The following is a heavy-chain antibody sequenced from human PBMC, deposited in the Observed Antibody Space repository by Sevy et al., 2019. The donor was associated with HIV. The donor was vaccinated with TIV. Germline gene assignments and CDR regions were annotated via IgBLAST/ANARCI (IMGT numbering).Heavy chain of an antibody. CDR3: ARVDPPGIAVAGTLNY. CDR2: ISSSSSYI. D-gene: IGHD6-19*01. CDR1: GFTFSSYS. J-gene: IGHJ4*02. V-gene: IGHV3-21*01. Sequence: EGSLRLSCAASGFTFSSYSMNWVRQAPGKELEWVSSISSSSSYIYYADSVKGRFTISRDNAKNSLYLQMNSLRAEDTAVYYCARVDPPGIAVAGTLNYWGQGTLVTVSS.